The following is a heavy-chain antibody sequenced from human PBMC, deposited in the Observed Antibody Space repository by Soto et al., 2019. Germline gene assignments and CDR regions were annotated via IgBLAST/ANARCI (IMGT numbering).Heavy chain of an antibody. J-gene: IGHJ4*02. D-gene: IGHD2-2*01. CDR3: ARLVVVAPVANV. CDR1: GAPLNLNSST. V-gene: IGHV4-39*02. Sequence: QLQLQESGPDLVKPPETLSPPCSVSGAPLNLNSSTWAWFRQPPGQELEWIGSIFYTGTTFYNPSLESRVTMSVDTSKNSFSLHLTSVTAADTAVYFCARLVVVAPVANVWGQGTLVTVSS. CDR2: IFYTGTT.